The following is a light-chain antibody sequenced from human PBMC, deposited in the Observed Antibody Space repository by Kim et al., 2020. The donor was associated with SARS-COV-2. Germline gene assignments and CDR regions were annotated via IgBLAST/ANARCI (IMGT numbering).Light chain of an antibody. V-gene: IGLV6-57*03. Sequence: GETVTLPCTRSSGSIDDNYVQWYQQRPGGVPTTVIYEDDQRPSGVSDRFSGSIDNSSNSASLTISGLKTEDEADYYCQSYNRSYVVFGGGTKVTVL. CDR1: SGSIDDNY. CDR2: EDD. CDR3: QSYNRSYVV. J-gene: IGLJ2*01.